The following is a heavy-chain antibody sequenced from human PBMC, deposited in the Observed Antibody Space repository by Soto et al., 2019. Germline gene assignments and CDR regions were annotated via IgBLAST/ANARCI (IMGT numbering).Heavy chain of an antibody. CDR3: AKDGVVVLTETEYFQH. J-gene: IGHJ1*01. Sequence: PGGSLRLSCAASGFTFSSYAMSWVRQAPGKGLEWVSAISGSGGSTYYADSVKGRFTISRDNSKNTLYLQMNSLRAEDTAVYYCAKDGVVVLTETEYFQHWGQGTLVTASS. V-gene: IGHV3-23*01. D-gene: IGHD2-21*01. CDR1: GFTFSSYA. CDR2: ISGSGGST.